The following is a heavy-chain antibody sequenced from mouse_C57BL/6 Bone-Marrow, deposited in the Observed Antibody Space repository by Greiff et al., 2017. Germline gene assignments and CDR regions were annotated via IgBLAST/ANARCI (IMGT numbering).Heavy chain of an antibody. V-gene: IGHV5-4*01. J-gene: IGHJ1*03. Sequence: EVKLVESGGGLVKPGGSLKLSCAASGFTFSSYAMSWVRQTPEKRLGWVATISDGGSYTYYPDNVKGRFTISRDNAKNNLYLQMSHLKSEDTAMYYCARDNYGYDEGYWYFDVWGTGTTVTVSS. CDR2: ISDGGSYT. CDR3: ARDNYGYDEGYWYFDV. CDR1: GFTFSSYA. D-gene: IGHD2-2*01.